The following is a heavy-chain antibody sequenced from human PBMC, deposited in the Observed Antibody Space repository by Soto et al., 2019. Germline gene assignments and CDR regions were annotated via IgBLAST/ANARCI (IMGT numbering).Heavy chain of an antibody. V-gene: IGHV3-21*01. CDR2: ISSKSNRTSYYI. J-gene: IGHJ4*02. CDR3: VRVRLEYGSKPYFFDS. CDR1: GFSFSTHS. Sequence: GGSLRLSCAASGFSFSTHSMNWVRQAPGKGLEWVSSISSKSNRTSYYIHYADSVKGRFTISRDNAKKSLYLQMDSLRAEDTAVCYCVRVRLEYGSKPYFFDSWGLGTLVTVSS. D-gene: IGHD4-17*01.